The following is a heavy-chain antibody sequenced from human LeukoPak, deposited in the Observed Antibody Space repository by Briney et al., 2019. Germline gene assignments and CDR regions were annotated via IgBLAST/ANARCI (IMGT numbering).Heavy chain of an antibody. CDR3: VREARGYHYTYFDY. V-gene: IGHV3-13*01. D-gene: IGHD5-18*01. Sequence: GGSLRLSCTASGFTLGSHDMHWVRQIPGQGLEWVAAVSSGFHAFFADSVQGRFTVSREDARNSLYLQMNSLRAGGTAVYYCVREARGYHYTYFDYWGQGTLVTVSS. J-gene: IGHJ4*02. CDR2: VSSGFHA. CDR1: GFTLGSHD.